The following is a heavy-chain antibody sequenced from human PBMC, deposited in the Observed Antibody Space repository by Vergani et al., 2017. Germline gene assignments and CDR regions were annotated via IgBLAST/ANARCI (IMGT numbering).Heavy chain of an antibody. CDR3: ARRFGGVKYYFDY. Sequence: QVQLVESGGGVVKPGRSLSLSCAASGFTFSSYALPWVRQAPGKGLEWVAVISYDGSNKYYADSSKRRFTISRYNSKNTLYLQMNSLIAEDTAVYYFARRFGGVKYYFDYWGQGTLVTVSS. CDR1: GFTFSSYA. J-gene: IGHJ4*02. D-gene: IGHD3-16*01. CDR2: ISYDGSNK. V-gene: IGHV3-30*04.